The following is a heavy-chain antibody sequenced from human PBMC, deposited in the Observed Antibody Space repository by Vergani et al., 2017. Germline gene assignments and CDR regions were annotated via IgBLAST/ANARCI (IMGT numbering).Heavy chain of an antibody. Sequence: QVQLQESGPGLVRPSQTLSLTCTVSGGSISSGSYYWSWFRQPAGKGLDWIGRFYTGGGTSYNPSLKSRVTISVDTSKNQFSLQLSSVTAADTAVYYCARVPLYSPTWPFLLRDMDVWGQGTTVTVSS. V-gene: IGHV4-61*02. J-gene: IGHJ6*02. CDR3: ARVPLYSPTWPFLLRDMDV. CDR1: GGSISSGSYY. D-gene: IGHD6-13*01. CDR2: FYTGGGT.